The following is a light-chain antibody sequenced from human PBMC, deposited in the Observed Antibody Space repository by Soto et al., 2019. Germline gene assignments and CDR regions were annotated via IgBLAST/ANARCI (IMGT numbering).Light chain of an antibody. CDR1: QSVSSSY. V-gene: IGKV3-20*01. CDR2: SAS. J-gene: IGKJ2*01. Sequence: EIVLTQSPGTLSLSPGERATLSCRASQSVSSSYLAWYQQKPGQAPRLLIYSASSRATGIPDRFSGSGSGTDFTLTISRLEPEDFAVYYCQQYGTSQYTFGQGTKLDIK. CDR3: QQYGTSQYT.